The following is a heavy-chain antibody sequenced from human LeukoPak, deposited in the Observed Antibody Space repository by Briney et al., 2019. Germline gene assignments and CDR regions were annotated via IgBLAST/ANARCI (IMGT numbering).Heavy chain of an antibody. Sequence: GGSLRLSCAASGFTFSSYAMSWVRQAPGKGLEWVSGISGSGGSTYYADSVKGRFTTSRDNSKNTLYLQMNSLRAEDTAVYYCAKDGGSYYFDYWGQGTLVTVSS. CDR3: AKDGGSYYFDY. J-gene: IGHJ4*02. V-gene: IGHV3-23*01. CDR2: ISGSGGST. CDR1: GFTFSSYA. D-gene: IGHD1-26*01.